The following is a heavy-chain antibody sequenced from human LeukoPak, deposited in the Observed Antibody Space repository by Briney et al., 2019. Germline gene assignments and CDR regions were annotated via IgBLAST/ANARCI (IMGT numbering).Heavy chain of an antibody. CDR2: IKSDGSST. CDR1: GFTFGGYW. CDR3: ARSDWFDP. V-gene: IGHV3-74*01. J-gene: IGHJ5*02. Sequence: GGSLRLSCAASGFTFGGYWMHWVRQAAGKGLVWVSRIKSDGSSTSYADSVKGRFTISRDNAKNTLYLQMNSLRAEDTAVYYCARSDWFDPWGQGTLVTVSS.